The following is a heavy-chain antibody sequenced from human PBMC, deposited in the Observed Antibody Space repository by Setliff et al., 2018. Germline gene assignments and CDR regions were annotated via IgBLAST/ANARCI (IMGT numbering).Heavy chain of an antibody. J-gene: IGHJ5*02. D-gene: IGHD7-27*01. CDR3: ARVTNWGLDLRFDP. V-gene: IGHV4-34*01. CDR2: INHSGST. Sequence: SETLSLTCAVYGASFSGSYCSWIRQSPGKGLEWIGEINHTGSPNWIGEINHSGSTNYNPSLKSRVTMSVATFENHFSLKLNSLTAADTAVYYCARVTNWGLDLRFDPWGQGILVTVSS. CDR1: GASFSGSY.